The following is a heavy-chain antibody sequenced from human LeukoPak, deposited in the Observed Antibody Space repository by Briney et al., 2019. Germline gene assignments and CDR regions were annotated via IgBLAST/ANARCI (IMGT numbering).Heavy chain of an antibody. CDR3: AKVSGSSWYRDYFDY. Sequence: GGSLRLSCAASGFTFSSYGMHWVRQAPGKGLEWVAFIRYDGSNKYYADSVKGRFTISRDNSKNTLYLQMNSLRAEDTAVYYCAKVSGSSWYRDYFDYWGQGTLVTVPS. CDR2: IRYDGSNK. CDR1: GFTFSSYG. V-gene: IGHV3-30*02. D-gene: IGHD6-13*01. J-gene: IGHJ4*02.